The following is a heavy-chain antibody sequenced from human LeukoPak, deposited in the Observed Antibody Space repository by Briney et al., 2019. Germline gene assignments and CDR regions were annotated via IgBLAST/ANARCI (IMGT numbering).Heavy chain of an antibody. J-gene: IGHJ4*02. CDR3: ARPYSGYDPEAFDY. CDR1: GYTFSRYG. CDR2: ISAYNGNT. D-gene: IGHD5-12*01. V-gene: IGHV1-18*01. Sequence: GASVKVSCKASGYTFSRYGISWVRQAPGQGLEWMGWISAYNGNTNYAQKLQGRVTMTTDTSTSTAYMELRSLRSDDTAVYYCARPYSGYDPEAFDYWGQGTLVTVSS.